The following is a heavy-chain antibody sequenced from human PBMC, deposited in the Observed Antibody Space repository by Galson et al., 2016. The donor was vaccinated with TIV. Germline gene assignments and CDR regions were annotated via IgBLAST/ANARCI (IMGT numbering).Heavy chain of an antibody. V-gene: IGHV3-30*04. J-gene: IGHJ4*02. D-gene: IGHD3-10*02. CDR3: ARVFAFYNFGY. CDR1: GFTFSSYG. Sequence: SLRLSCAASGFTFSSYGLHWVRQAPGKGLEWVAFISYDGSDINYADSVKGRFTISRDKSKNTLYLQMNSLRPEDTAVYSCARVFAFYNFGYWGQGTLVTVSS. CDR2: ISYDGSDI.